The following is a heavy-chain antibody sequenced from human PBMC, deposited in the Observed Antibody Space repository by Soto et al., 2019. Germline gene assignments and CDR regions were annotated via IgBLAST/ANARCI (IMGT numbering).Heavy chain of an antibody. D-gene: IGHD2-15*01. CDR1: GFTVSSYS. J-gene: IGHJ3*02. CDR3: ARDSIYCSGGSCYPIDAFDI. V-gene: IGHV3-21*01. CDR2: ISSSSSYI. Sequence: PGGSLRISFAASGFTVSSYSMDWVRQAPGKGLEWVSSISSSSSYIYYADSVKGRFTISRDNAKNSLYLQMNSLRAEDTAVYYCARDSIYCSGGSCYPIDAFDIWGQGTMVTVSS.